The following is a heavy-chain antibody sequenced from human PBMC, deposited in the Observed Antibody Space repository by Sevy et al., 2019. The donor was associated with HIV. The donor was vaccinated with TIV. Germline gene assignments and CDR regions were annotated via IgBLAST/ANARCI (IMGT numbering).Heavy chain of an antibody. V-gene: IGHV4-59*08. J-gene: IGHJ4*02. Sequence: SETLSLTCTVSGGSITSLYWNWIRQPPGKGLEWIANIYYNGHINYNPSLKSRVTLSLDTSRNQFSLRLISVTAADTPMYYCAGENAWGRGYSWGQGTLVTVSS. CDR2: IYYNGHI. D-gene: IGHD1-26*01. CDR3: AGENAWGRGYS. CDR1: GGSITSLY.